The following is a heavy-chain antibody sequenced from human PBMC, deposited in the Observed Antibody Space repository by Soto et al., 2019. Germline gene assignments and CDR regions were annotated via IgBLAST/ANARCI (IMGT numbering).Heavy chain of an antibody. J-gene: IGHJ6*02. V-gene: IGHV3-11*01. Sequence: PGGSLRLSCAASGFTFSDYYMSWIRQAPGKGLEWVSYISSSGSTIYYADSVKGRFTISRDNAKNSLYLQMNSLRAEDTAVYYCARGPKYAEYYYYGMDVWGQGTTVTVSS. CDR2: ISSSGSTI. CDR1: GFTFSDYY. CDR3: ARGPKYAEYYYYGMDV.